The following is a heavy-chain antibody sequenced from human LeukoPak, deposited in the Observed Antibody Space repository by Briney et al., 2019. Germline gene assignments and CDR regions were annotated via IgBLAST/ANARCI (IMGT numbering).Heavy chain of an antibody. V-gene: IGHV3-11*01. CDR3: ARDRGRIAVAGTYYGMDV. CDR2: ISSSGSTI. Sequence: PGGSLRLSCAASGFTFSDYYMSWIRQAPGKGLEWVSYISSSGSTIYYADSVKGRFTTSRDNAKNSLYLQMNSLRAEDTAVYYCARDRGRIAVAGTYYGMDVWGQGATVTVSS. D-gene: IGHD6-19*01. J-gene: IGHJ6*02. CDR1: GFTFSDYY.